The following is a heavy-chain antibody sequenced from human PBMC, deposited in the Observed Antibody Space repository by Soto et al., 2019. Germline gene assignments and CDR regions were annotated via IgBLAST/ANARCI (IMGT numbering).Heavy chain of an antibody. CDR2: IRSKPNSYAT. CDR3: SSVPADTVTNCDY. D-gene: IGHD4-17*01. CDR1: GFTSSGSA. Sequence: EVQLVESGGGLVQPGGSLKLSCAASGFTSSGSAMHWVRQASGKGLEWVGRIRSKPNSYATEYAASVKGRFTISRDDSKNTAYLQMNSLKTEDTAVYYCSSVPADTVTNCDYWGQGTLVTVSS. V-gene: IGHV3-73*01. J-gene: IGHJ4*02.